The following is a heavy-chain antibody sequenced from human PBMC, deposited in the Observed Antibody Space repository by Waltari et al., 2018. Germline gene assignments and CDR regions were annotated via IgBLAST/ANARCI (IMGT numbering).Heavy chain of an antibody. CDR1: GGSFRDYS. D-gene: IGHD4-17*01. V-gene: IGHV4-34*01. CDR2: INPSGVT. J-gene: IGHJ6*02. Sequence: QVQLQQWGAGLLKPPETLSLTSAVYGGSFRDYSWSWVRQPPVKGLEWIGAINPSGVTNYNPSLKVRVTISGDTSKNQFSLRLSSVTAADTAVYDCVRAFMVTTFSALRYHDYYGMDVWGQGTAVTVSS. CDR3: VRAFMVTTFSALRYHDYYGMDV.